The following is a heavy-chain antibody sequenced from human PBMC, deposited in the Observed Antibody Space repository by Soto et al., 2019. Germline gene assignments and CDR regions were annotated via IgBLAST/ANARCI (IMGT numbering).Heavy chain of an antibody. V-gene: IGHV1-18*01. CDR1: GYTFSTYG. CDR2: ISVYNGNT. CDR3: ARDNTVGTSPDY. Sequence: GASVKVSCKASGYTFSTYGINWVRQAPGQGLEWMGWISVYNGNTKHAQKFQGRVTMTTDTSTSTAYMELRSLTSDDTAVYYCARDNTVGTSPDYWGQGTLVTVSS. D-gene: IGHD1-26*01. J-gene: IGHJ4*02.